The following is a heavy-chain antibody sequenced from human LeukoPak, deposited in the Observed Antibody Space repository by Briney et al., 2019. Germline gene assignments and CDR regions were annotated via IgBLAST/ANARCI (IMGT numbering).Heavy chain of an antibody. V-gene: IGHV1-69*13. CDR3: VRDPSCGGDCYFFDY. CDR2: IIPIFGTA. J-gene: IGHJ4*02. Sequence: SVKVSCKASGGTFSSYAISWVRQAPGQGLEWLGGIIPIFGTANYAQKFQGRVTITADESTSTAYMELSSLRSEDTAVYYCVRDPSCGGDCYFFDYWGQGTLVTVSS. CDR1: GGTFSSYA. D-gene: IGHD2-21*02.